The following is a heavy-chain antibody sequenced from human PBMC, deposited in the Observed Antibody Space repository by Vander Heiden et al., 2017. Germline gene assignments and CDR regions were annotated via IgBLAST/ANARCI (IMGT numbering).Heavy chain of an antibody. CDR1: GGSISSYY. V-gene: IGHV4-59*13. J-gene: IGHJ4*02. Sequence: QVQLQESVPGLVKPSETLSLTCTVSGGSISSYYWSWIRHPPGKGLEWIGYIYYSGSTNYNPSLKSRVTISVDTSKNQFSLKLSSVTAADTAVYYCARGYSSGPFDYWGQGTLVTVSS. D-gene: IGHD6-19*01. CDR2: IYYSGST. CDR3: ARGYSSGPFDY.